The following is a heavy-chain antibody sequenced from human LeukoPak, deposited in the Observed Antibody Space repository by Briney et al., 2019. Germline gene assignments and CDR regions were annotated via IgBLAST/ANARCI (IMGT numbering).Heavy chain of an antibody. CDR2: IIPIFGTA. CDR1: GGTFSSYA. Sequence: SVKVSCKASGGTFSSYAISWVRQAPGQGLEWMGGIIPIFGTANYAQKFQGRVTITTDESTSTAYMELSSLRSEDTAVYYCASSSSWYLDYNWFDPWGHGTLVTVSS. V-gene: IGHV1-69*05. J-gene: IGHJ5*02. D-gene: IGHD6-13*01. CDR3: ASSSSWYLDYNWFDP.